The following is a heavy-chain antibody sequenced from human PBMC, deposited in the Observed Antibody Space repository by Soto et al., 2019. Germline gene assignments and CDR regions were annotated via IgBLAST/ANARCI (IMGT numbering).Heavy chain of an antibody. D-gene: IGHD3-10*01. V-gene: IGHV4-30-4*01. CDR3: ARDRPLLLWFGSYGMDV. J-gene: IGHJ6*02. CDR1: GGSISSGDYY. Sequence: SETLSLTCTVSGGSISSGDYYWSWIRQPPGKGLEWIGYIYYSGSTYYNPSLKSRVTISVDTSKNQFSLKLSSVTAADTAVYYCARDRPLLLWFGSYGMDVWGQGTTVTVSS. CDR2: IYYSGST.